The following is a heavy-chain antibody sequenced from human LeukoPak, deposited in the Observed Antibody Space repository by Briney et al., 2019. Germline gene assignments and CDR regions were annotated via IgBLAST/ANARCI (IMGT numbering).Heavy chain of an antibody. D-gene: IGHD3-16*01. CDR2: IRSKAYGGTT. J-gene: IGHJ6*03. V-gene: IGHV3-49*04. CDR1: GFTFGDYA. Sequence: GGSLRLSCTASGFTFGDYAMSWVRQAPGKGLEWVGFIRSKAYGGTTEYAASVKGRFTISRDDSKSIAYLQMNSLKTEDTAVYYCTRGLGGYYYYMDVWGKGTTVTISS. CDR3: TRGLGGYYYYMDV.